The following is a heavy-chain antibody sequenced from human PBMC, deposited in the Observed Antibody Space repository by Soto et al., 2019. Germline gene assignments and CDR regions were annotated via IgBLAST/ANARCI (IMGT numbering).Heavy chain of an antibody. CDR3: AIDGGRHSGGIDY. J-gene: IGHJ4*02. CDR2: IIPIFGTA. CDR1: GGTFSSYS. D-gene: IGHD1-26*01. V-gene: IGHV1-69*01. Sequence: QVQLVQSGAEVKKPGSSVKVSCKASGGTFSSYSINWVRQAPGQGLEWMGEIIPIFGTANYAQKFQGRVTITADESTGTAYMGLRSLRDEDTAVYYCAIDGGRHSGGIDYWGQGTLVTVSS.